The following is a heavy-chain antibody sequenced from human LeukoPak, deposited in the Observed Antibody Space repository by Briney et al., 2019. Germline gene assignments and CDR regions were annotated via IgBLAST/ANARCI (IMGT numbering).Heavy chain of an antibody. CDR1: GFTFSSYG. V-gene: IGHV3-30*18. D-gene: IGHD5-18*01. J-gene: IGHJ4*02. CDR3: AKEQLTSGYSFLTDY. CDR2: ISYDDGSNK. Sequence: GGSLRLSCAASGFTFSSYGMHWVRQAPGKGLEWVAVISYDDGSNKYYADSVKGRFTISRDNSKNTLYLQMNSLRAEDTAVYYCAKEQLTSGYSFLTDYWGQGTLVTVSS.